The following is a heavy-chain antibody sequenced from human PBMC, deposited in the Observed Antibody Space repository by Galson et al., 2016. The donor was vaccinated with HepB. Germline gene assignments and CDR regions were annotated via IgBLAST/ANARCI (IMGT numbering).Heavy chain of an antibody. J-gene: IGHJ4*02. CDR2: INSYNGNT. CDR1: GYTFTDFF. V-gene: IGHV1-18*04. CDR3: ARSLTPEYFDS. D-gene: IGHD1-14*01. Sequence: SVKVSCKASGYTFTDFFVSWVRQAPGQGLEWMGWINSYNGNTKSAQNLQDRVTMTTDSSTSTAYMEVRSLRSDDTAVYYCARSLTPEYFDSWGQGTLVFVSS.